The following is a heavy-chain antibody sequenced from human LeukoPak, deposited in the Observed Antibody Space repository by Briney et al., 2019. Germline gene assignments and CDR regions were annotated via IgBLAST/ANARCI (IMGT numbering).Heavy chain of an antibody. CDR2: IYHSGST. Sequence: SETLSLTCTVSGGSISSYYWSWIRQPPGKGLEWIGIIYHSGSTYYNPSLKSRVTISVDTSKNQFSLKLSSVTAADTAVYYCAKTYYYDSSGYNWFDPWGQGTLVTVSS. CDR3: AKTYYYDSSGYNWFDP. D-gene: IGHD3-22*01. CDR1: GGSISSYY. V-gene: IGHV4-59*04. J-gene: IGHJ5*02.